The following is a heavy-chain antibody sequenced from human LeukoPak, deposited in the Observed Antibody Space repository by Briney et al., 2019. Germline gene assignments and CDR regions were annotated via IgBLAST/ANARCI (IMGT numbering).Heavy chain of an antibody. Sequence: PSETLSLTCTVSGYSISSGYHWGWIRQPPGRGLEWIGFIYQSGSTYYNPSLKSRVTISVDTSKNHFSLKLSSVTAADTAVYYCARDPFRLVMTKGAFDIWGQGTMVTVSS. CDR1: GYSISSGYH. V-gene: IGHV4-38-2*02. J-gene: IGHJ3*02. D-gene: IGHD3-9*01. CDR3: ARDPFRLVMTKGAFDI. CDR2: IYQSGST.